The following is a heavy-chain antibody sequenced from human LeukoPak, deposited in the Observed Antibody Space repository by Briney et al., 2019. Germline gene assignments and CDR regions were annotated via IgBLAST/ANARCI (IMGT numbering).Heavy chain of an antibody. V-gene: IGHV4-59*01. Sequence: ASETLSLTCTASGDSITSYYWNWIRQPPGKGLEWIGHIYHSGSTNYNPSLKSRVTTSVDTSKNQISLKLSSVTAADTAVYYCARPASAYYVNEGFDIWGQGTMVTVSS. CDR2: IYHSGST. D-gene: IGHD3-3*01. J-gene: IGHJ3*02. CDR3: ARPASAYYVNEGFDI. CDR1: GDSITSYY.